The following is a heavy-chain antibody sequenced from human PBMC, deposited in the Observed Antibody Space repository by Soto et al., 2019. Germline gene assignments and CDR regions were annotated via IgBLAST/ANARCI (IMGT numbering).Heavy chain of an antibody. Sequence: SETLSLTCAVYGGSFSGYYWSWIRQPPGKGLEWIGEINHSGSTNYNPSLKSRVTISVDTSKNQFSLKLSSVTAADTVVYYCVIGQYQLPYFYYMAVWGRGTTDTGSS. V-gene: IGHV4-34*01. CDR3: VIGQYQLPYFYYMAV. CDR2: INHSGST. D-gene: IGHD2-2*01. J-gene: IGHJ6*03. CDR1: GGSFSGYY.